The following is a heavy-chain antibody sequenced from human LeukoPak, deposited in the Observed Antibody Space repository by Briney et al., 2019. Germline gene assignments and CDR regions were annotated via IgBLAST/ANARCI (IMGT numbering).Heavy chain of an antibody. CDR2: INHSGST. CDR3: ARHGRRSSRGWSLPPNSWFDP. J-gene: IGHJ5*02. V-gene: IGHV4-34*01. Sequence: SETLSLTCAVYGGSFSGYYWSWIRQPPGKGLEWIGEINHSGSTNYNPSLKSRVTISVDTSKNQFSLKLSSVTAADTAVYYCARHGRRSSRGWSLPPNSWFDPWGQGTLVTVSS. CDR1: GGSFSGYY. D-gene: IGHD6-19*01.